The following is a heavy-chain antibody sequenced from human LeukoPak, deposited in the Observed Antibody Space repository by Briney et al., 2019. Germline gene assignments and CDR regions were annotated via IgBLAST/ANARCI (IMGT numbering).Heavy chain of an antibody. Sequence: PGGSLRLSCAASGFTFTSYGMTWVRQAPGQGLDWVSAISLTADTKFYADSVKGRFTISRDNSKNTLYLQMNSLRAEDTAVYYCAKEHGDYESRAFDIWGQGTMVTVSS. D-gene: IGHD4-17*01. J-gene: IGHJ3*02. V-gene: IGHV3-23*01. CDR3: AKEHGDYESRAFDI. CDR1: GFTFTSYG. CDR2: ISLTADTK.